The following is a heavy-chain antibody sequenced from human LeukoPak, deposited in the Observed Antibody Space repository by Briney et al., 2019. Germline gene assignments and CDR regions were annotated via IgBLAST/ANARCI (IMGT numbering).Heavy chain of an antibody. J-gene: IGHJ5*02. CDR3: ASSPNSGSQYNWFDP. CDR1: GGTFSSYA. Sequence: ASVKVSRKASGGTFSSYAISWVRQAPGQGLEWMGGIIPIFGTANYAQKFQGRVTITTDESTSTADMELSSLRSEDTAVYYCASSPNSGSQYNWFDPWGQGTLVTVSS. D-gene: IGHD3-10*01. V-gene: IGHV1-69*05. CDR2: IIPIFGTA.